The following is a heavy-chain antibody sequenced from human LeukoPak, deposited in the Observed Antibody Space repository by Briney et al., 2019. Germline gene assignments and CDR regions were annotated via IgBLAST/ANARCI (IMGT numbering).Heavy chain of an antibody. J-gene: IGHJ4*02. CDR1: GFTFSGSA. CDR3: ARLGIDRPESDH. CDR2: IRTNANAYAT. Sequence: GGSLRLSCAASGFTFSGSAMHWVRQTSGKGLEWVGRIRTNANAYATAYAASVKGRFTISRDDSKNTAYLQMNSLKIEDTAVYYCARLGIDRPESDHWGQGTLVTVSP. V-gene: IGHV3-73*01. D-gene: IGHD1-26*01.